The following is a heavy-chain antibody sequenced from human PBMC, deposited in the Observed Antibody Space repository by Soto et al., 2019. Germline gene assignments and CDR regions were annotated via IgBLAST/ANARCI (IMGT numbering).Heavy chain of an antibody. D-gene: IGHD2-15*01. J-gene: IGHJ3*02. CDR3: ARKAAQRPSDI. CDR2: TSPYNDKT. V-gene: IGHV1-18*04. CDR1: SYTFTSYA. Sequence: QVHLVQSGAEVKKPGASVKVSCRTSSYTFTSYAIIWVRQAPGQGLEWMGWTSPYNDKTDYAEKFLGRVTLTTEISTSTAYMELGNLRFDDTAVYYCARKAAQRPSDIRGQGTMVTVSS.